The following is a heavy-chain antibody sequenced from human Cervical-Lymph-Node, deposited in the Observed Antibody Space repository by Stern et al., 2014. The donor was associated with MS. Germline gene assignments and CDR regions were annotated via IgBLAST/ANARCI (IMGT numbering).Heavy chain of an antibody. CDR1: GGSIRNYY. CDR2: IYYSGST. J-gene: IGHJ4*02. CDR3: ATFFRSGSSYYFDY. V-gene: IGHV4-59*08. D-gene: IGHD5-12*01. Sequence: VQLVESGPGLVKPSETLSLTCTVSGGSIRNYYWSWIRQPPGKGLEWIGYIYYSGSTNSNPSLKSRVTMSVDPSQNLLSLQLTSVTAADTAVYYCATFFRSGSSYYFDYWGQGTLVTVAS.